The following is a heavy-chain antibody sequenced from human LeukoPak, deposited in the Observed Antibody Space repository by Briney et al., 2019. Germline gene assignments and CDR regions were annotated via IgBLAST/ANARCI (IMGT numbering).Heavy chain of an antibody. D-gene: IGHD3-10*01. CDR2: IYPGDSDT. J-gene: IGHJ4*02. CDR3: ASLTDGSGSYYAPIDY. Sequence: GESLKISCKGSGYSFTSYWIGWVRQMPGKGLEWMGIIYPGDSDTRYSPSFQGQVTISADKSISTAYLQWSSLKASDTAMYYCASLTDGSGSYYAPIDYWGQGTLVTVSS. CDR1: GYSFTSYW. V-gene: IGHV5-51*01.